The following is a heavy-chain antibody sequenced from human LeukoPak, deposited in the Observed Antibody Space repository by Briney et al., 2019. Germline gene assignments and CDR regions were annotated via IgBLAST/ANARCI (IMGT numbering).Heavy chain of an antibody. J-gene: IGHJ4*02. D-gene: IGHD3-22*01. V-gene: IGHV3-74*01. Sequence: GGSLRLSCVASGFSFSSDWMHWVRHAPGKGLVWVSRINTDGSSTNYADSVKGRFTISRDNAKNTLYLQMSSLRAEDTAVYYCARDRRGGYYSKTLDYWGQGTLVTVSS. CDR1: GFSFSSDW. CDR2: INTDGSST. CDR3: ARDRRGGYYSKTLDY.